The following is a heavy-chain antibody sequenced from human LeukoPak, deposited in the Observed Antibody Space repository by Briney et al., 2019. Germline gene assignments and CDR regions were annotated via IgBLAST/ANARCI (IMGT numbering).Heavy chain of an antibody. D-gene: IGHD1-26*01. CDR1: GGSISSYY. V-gene: IGHV4-59*12. Sequence: SETLSLTCTVSGGSISSYYWSWIRQPPGKGLEWIGYIYHSGSTYYNPSLKSRVTISVDRSKNQFSLKLSSVTAADTAVYYCASTDDSGSYNWFDPWGQGTLVTVSS. CDR3: ASTDDSGSYNWFDP. J-gene: IGHJ5*02. CDR2: IYHSGST.